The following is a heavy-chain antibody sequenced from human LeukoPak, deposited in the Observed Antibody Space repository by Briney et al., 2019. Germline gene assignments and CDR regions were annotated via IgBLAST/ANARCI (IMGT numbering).Heavy chain of an antibody. CDR3: ARGPYDGIFYFDS. D-gene: IGHD3-16*01. J-gene: IGHJ4*02. Sequence: SVKVSCKISGGTFGSYGISWVRQAPGQGLEWMGRTIPIRGMTNYAQKFQGRVTITADTSTSTAYMELSSLTSEDTAVYFCARGPYDGIFYFDSWGQGTLVIVSS. V-gene: IGHV1-69*04. CDR2: TIPIRGMT. CDR1: GGTFGSYG.